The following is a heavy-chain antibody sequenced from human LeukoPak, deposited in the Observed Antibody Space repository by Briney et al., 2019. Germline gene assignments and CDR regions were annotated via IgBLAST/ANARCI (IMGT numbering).Heavy chain of an antibody. D-gene: IGHD3-22*01. V-gene: IGHV4-59*08. CDR3: ARQSYYYDSSGYYDY. CDR1: GGSISSYY. J-gene: IGHJ4*02. CDR2: IYYSGST. Sequence: SETLSLTCTVSGGSISSYYWSWIRQPPGKGLEWIGYIYYSGSTNYNPSLKSRDTISVDTSKNQFSLKLSSVTAADTAVYYCARQSYYYDSSGYYDYWGQGTLVTVSS.